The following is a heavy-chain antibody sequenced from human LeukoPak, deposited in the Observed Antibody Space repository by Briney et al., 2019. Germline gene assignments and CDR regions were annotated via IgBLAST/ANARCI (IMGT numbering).Heavy chain of an antibody. D-gene: IGHD3-22*01. V-gene: IGHV3-30*18. J-gene: IGHJ4*02. Sequence: GGSLRLSCAASGFTFSSYGMHWVRQAPGKGLEWVAVISYDGSNKYYADSVKGRFTISRDNSKNTLYLQMNSLRAEDTAVYYCAKPEFTYYYDSSGYYFDYWGQGTLVTVSP. CDR3: AKPEFTYYYDSSGYYFDY. CDR1: GFTFSSYG. CDR2: ISYDGSNK.